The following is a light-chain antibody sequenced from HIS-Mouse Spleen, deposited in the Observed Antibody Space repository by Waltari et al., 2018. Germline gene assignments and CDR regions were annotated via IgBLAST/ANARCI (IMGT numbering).Light chain of an antibody. V-gene: IGLV3-10*01. CDR2: EDS. Sequence: SYELTQPPSVSVSPGQTARITSSGDALPKKYAYWDQQKSGQAPVLVIYEDSKRPSGIPERFSGSSSGTMATLTISGAQVEDEADYYCYSTDSSGNHRVFGGGTKLTVL. J-gene: IGLJ2*01. CDR1: ALPKKY. CDR3: YSTDSSGNHRV.